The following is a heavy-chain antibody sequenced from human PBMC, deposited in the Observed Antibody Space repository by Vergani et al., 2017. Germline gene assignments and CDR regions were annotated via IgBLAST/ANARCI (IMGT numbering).Heavy chain of an antibody. CDR1: GFTFDDYA. CDR3: AKDSHCSSTSCYGGIDY. Sequence: EVQLVESVGGLVQPGRSLRLSCAASGFTFDDYAMHWVRQAPGKGLEWVSGISWNSGSIGYADSVKGRFTISRDNAKNSLYLQMNSLRAEDTALYYCAKDSHCSSTSCYGGIDYWGQGSLVTVSS. D-gene: IGHD2-2*01. CDR2: ISWNSGSI. J-gene: IGHJ4*02. V-gene: IGHV3-9*01.